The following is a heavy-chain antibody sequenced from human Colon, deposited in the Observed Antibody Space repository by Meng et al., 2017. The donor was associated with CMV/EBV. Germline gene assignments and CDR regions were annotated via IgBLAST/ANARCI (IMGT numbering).Heavy chain of an antibody. CDR3: ARGPPSNWNFHLDN. CDR1: RYSFTDYY. CDR2: INPNNGGT. D-gene: IGHD1-7*01. J-gene: IGHJ4*02. V-gene: IGHV1-2*02. Sequence: SRYSFTDYYFHWVRQAPGQGLEWMGWINPNNGGTNYAQKFQVRVTMTTDTSISTAFLDVTSLRSDDTAVYYCARGPPSNWNFHLDNWGQGTLVTVSS.